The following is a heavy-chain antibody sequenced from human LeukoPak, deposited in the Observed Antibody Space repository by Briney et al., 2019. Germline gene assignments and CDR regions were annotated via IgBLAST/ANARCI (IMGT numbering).Heavy chain of an antibody. CDR2: ISAYNGNT. CDR3: ARDIAAAGNDAFDI. Sequence: GASVKVSCKASGYTFTIYGISWVRQGPGQGLEWMGWISAYNGNTNYAQKLQGRVTMTTDTSTSRAYMELRSLRSDDTAVYYCARDIAAAGNDAFDIWGQGTMVTVSS. CDR1: GYTFTIYG. V-gene: IGHV1-18*01. D-gene: IGHD6-13*01. J-gene: IGHJ3*02.